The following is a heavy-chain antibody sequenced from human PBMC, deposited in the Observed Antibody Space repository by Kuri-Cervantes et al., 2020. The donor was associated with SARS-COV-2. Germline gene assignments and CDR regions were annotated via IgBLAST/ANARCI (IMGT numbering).Heavy chain of an antibody. J-gene: IGHJ4*02. CDR3: ARAQCYGGNCYFDY. Sequence: GGSLRLSCAASGFTFSSYWMSWVRQAPGKGLEWVANIKQDGSEKYYVDSVKGRFTISRDNAKNSLYLQMNSLRAEDTAVYYCARAQCYGGNCYFDYWGQGTLVTVSS. CDR2: IKQDGSEK. CDR1: GFTFSSYW. D-gene: IGHD4-23*01. V-gene: IGHV3-7*03.